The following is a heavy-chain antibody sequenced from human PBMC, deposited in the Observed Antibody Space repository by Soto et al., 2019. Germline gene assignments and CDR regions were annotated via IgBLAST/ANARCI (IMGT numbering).Heavy chain of an antibody. V-gene: IGHV3-33*01. J-gene: IGHJ3*02. CDR1: GFTFSSYG. CDR3: ARVPSDDDRGHYAFDI. D-gene: IGHD3-9*01. CDR2: IWSDGSNK. Sequence: QVRLVESGGGVVQPGRSLRLSCAASGFTFSSYGMHWVRQAPGKGLEWVAVIWSDGSNKYNADSVKGRFTISRDNSKNTLYLQMNILRAEDTALYYCARVPSDDDRGHYAFDIWGQGTMVTVSS.